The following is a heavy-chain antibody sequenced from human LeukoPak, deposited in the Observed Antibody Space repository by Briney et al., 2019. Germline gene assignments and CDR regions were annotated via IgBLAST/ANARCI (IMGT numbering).Heavy chain of an antibody. D-gene: IGHD3-10*01. V-gene: IGHV5-51*01. J-gene: IGHJ4*02. CDR1: GYSFTSYW. CDR3: ARRGPRGSGGLGGGKFDY. Sequence: GESLKISCKGSGYSFTSYWIGWVRQMPGKGLEWMGIIYPGDSDTRYSPSFQGQVTISADKSISTAYLQWSSLKASDTAMYYCARRGPRGSGGLGGGKFDYWGQGTLVTVSS. CDR2: IYPGDSDT.